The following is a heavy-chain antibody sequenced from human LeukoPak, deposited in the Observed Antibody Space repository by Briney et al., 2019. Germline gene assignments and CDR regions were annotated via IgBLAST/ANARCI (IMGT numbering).Heavy chain of an antibody. CDR3: ARALAALAPTDY. Sequence: GSLRLSCAASGFTFSDYYMSWIRQAPGKGLEWVSYIRGSSRYTNYADSVKGRFTISRDDAKNSLYLQMNSLRAEDTAVYYCARALAALAPTDYWGQGTLVTVPS. D-gene: IGHD5-12*01. CDR1: GFTFSDYY. J-gene: IGHJ4*02. V-gene: IGHV3-11*05. CDR2: IRGSSRYT.